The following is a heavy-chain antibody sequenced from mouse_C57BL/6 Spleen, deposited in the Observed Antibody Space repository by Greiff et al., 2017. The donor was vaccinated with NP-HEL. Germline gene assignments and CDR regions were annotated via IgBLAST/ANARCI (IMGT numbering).Heavy chain of an antibody. CDR3: ARDPPYYAMDY. V-gene: IGHV3-6*01. Sequence: VQLKESGPGLVKPSQSLSLTCSVTGYSITSGYYWNWIRQFPGNKLEWMGYISYDGSNNYNPSLKNRISITRDTSKNQFFLKLNSVTTEDTATYYCARDPPYYAMDYWGQGTSVTVSS. J-gene: IGHJ4*01. CDR2: ISYDGSN. CDR1: GYSITSGYY.